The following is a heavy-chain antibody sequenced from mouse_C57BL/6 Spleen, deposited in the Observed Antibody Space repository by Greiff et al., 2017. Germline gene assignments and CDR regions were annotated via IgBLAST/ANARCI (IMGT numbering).Heavy chain of an antibody. Sequence: EVKVEESGEGLVKPGGSLKLSCAASGFTFSSYAMSWVRQTPEKRLEWVAYISSGGDYIYYADTVKGRFTISRDNARNTLYLQMSSLKSEDTAMYYCTRGGYDYWYFDVWGTGTTVTVSS. CDR1: GFTFSSYA. J-gene: IGHJ1*03. CDR2: ISSGGDYI. CDR3: TRGGYDYWYFDV. V-gene: IGHV5S21*01. D-gene: IGHD2-12*01.